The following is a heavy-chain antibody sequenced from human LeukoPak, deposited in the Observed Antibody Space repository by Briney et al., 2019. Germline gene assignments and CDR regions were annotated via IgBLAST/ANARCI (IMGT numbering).Heavy chain of an antibody. CDR3: ARDPVATRLDY. CDR1: GYTFNDYF. D-gene: IGHD2-15*01. CDR2: INPRNGGT. J-gene: IGHJ4*02. V-gene: IGHV1-2*02. Sequence: ASVKVSCKASGYTFNDYFMHCLRPAPGQGLEWMGWINPRNGGTHYVQRFQGRVTMTRDTSISTAYMELSRLTSDDTAVYYCARDPVATRLDYWGQGTLVTVSS.